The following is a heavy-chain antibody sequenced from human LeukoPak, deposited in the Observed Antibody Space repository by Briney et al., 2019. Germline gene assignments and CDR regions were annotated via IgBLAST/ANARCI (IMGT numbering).Heavy chain of an antibody. CDR3: AKDGMARNYYGSGSYPIFDY. Sequence: PGGSLRLSCAASGFTFSNYAMRWVRQAPGKGLEWVSVISGSGGRTYYADSVKGRFTISRDNSKNTLYLQMNSLRAEDTAVYYCAKDGMARNYYGSGSYPIFDYWGQGTLVTVSS. CDR2: ISGSGGRT. V-gene: IGHV3-23*01. D-gene: IGHD3-10*01. CDR1: GFTFSNYA. J-gene: IGHJ4*02.